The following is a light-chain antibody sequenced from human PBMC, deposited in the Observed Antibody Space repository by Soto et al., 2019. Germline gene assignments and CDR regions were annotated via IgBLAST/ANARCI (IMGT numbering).Light chain of an antibody. Sequence: ETVMTQSPGTLSVSPGGRATLSCRASQSASRYVAWYQQKPGQAPRLLIYGASTIATGIPVRFSGSGSGTEFTLTISSLQSEDSAVYYCQQYNNWPPPITFGQGTRLEIK. CDR1: QSASRY. CDR2: GAS. CDR3: QQYNNWPPPIT. V-gene: IGKV3-15*01. J-gene: IGKJ5*01.